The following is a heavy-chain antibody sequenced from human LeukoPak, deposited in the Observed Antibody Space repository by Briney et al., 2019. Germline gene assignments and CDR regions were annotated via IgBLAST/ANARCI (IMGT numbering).Heavy chain of an antibody. CDR1: GFTFSSYW. V-gene: IGHV3-7*01. Sequence: GGSLRLSCAASGFTFSSYWMSWVRQAPGKGLEWVANIKQDGSEKYYVDSVKGRFTISRDNAKNSLYLQMNSLRAEDTAVYYCARDRGNWNDVRRLEYWGQGTLVTVSS. CDR3: ARDRGNWNDVRRLEY. D-gene: IGHD1-20*01. CDR2: IKQDGSEK. J-gene: IGHJ4*02.